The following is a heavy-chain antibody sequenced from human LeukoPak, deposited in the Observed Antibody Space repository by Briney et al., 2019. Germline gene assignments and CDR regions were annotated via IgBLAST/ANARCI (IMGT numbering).Heavy chain of an antibody. D-gene: IGHD2-15*01. Sequence: GGSLRLSCAASGFTVSSNYMSWVRQAPGKGLEWVSVIYSGGSTYYADYVMGRFTISRDDSKNTLYHQMNSLRAEYTAVYYCANYSYWGQGTLVTVSS. V-gene: IGHV3-66*01. J-gene: IGHJ4*02. CDR1: GFTVSSNY. CDR3: ANYSY. CDR2: IYSGGST.